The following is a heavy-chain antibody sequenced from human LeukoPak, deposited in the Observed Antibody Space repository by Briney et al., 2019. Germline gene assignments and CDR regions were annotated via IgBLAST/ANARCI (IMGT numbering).Heavy chain of an antibody. CDR2: VSSGDGIT. CDR3: AKSVFHIMTDYYFALDV. J-gene: IGHJ6*02. Sequence: QPGGSLRLSCAASGFTFSSYAMSWVCQAPGKGLEWVSTVSSGDGITYYADSVKGRFTISRDNSQHTLYLQVSSLRAEDTAVYFCAKSVFHIMTDYYFALDVWGQGTTVTVSS. CDR1: GFTFSSYA. V-gene: IGHV3-23*01. D-gene: IGHD3-9*01.